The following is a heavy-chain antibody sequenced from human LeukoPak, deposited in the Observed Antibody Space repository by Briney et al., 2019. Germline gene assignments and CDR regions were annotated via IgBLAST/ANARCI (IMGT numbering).Heavy chain of an antibody. D-gene: IGHD5-12*01. CDR2: ISGSGGST. CDR1: GFTFSSYA. CDR3: ARAPQVAYFAY. V-gene: IGHV3-23*01. J-gene: IGHJ4*02. Sequence: GGSLRLSCAASGFTFSSYAMSWVRQAPGKGLEWVSAISGSGGSTYYADSVKGRFTISRDNAKNSLFLQMNSLRAEDTAVYYCARAPQVAYFAYWGQGTLVTVSS.